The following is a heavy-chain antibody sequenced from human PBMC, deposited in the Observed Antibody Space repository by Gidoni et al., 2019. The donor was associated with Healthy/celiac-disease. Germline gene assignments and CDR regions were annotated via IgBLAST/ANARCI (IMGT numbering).Heavy chain of an antibody. CDR3: ARRNAVAPPRAWFDP. V-gene: IGHV5-51*01. D-gene: IGHD2-15*01. CDR2: IYPGDSDT. CDR1: GYSFPSYW. Sequence: EVQLVQSGAEVKKPGESLKISCKVSGYSFPSYWIGWVRQMPGKGLEWMGIIYPGDSDTRYSPSFQGQVTISADKSISTAYLQWSSLKASDTAMYYCARRNAVAPPRAWFDPWGQGTLVTVSS. J-gene: IGHJ5*02.